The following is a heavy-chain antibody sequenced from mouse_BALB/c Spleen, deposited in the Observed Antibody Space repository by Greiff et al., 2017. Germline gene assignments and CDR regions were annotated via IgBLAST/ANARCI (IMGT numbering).Heavy chain of an antibody. CDR3: SASSTMNTSAY. J-gene: IGHJ3*01. CDR2: IDPENGDT. CDR1: GFNFKDYY. Sequence: EVQLQQSGAELVRPGASVKMSCTASGFNFKDYYMHWVKQRPGQGLEWIGWIDPENGDTEYAPKFQGKATMTEDTSSNTAFMKLSSLTSEDTSDYYCSASSTMNTSAYWGQGTLVTVSA. D-gene: IGHD2-4*01. V-gene: IGHV14-4*02.